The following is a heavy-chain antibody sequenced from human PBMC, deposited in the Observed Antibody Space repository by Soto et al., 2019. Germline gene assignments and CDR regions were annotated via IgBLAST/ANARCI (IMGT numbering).Heavy chain of an antibody. J-gene: IGHJ4*02. CDR3: ARACSSNSCYDVFDY. D-gene: IGHD2-2*01. Sequence: QVQLQESGPGLLKPSETLSLTCTVSGGSISSYYCSWIRQPAAKGLEWIGRIYTSGNTNYNPSLKVRVTMSVDTSKKQFSLKLSSVTAADTVVYYCARACSSNSCYDVFDYWGQGTLVTVSS. V-gene: IGHV4-4*07. CDR2: IYTSGNT. CDR1: GGSISSYY.